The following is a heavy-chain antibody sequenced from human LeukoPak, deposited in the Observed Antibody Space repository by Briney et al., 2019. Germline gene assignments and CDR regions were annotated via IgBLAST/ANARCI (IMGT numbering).Heavy chain of an antibody. CDR1: GFTFSSYA. V-gene: IGHV3-30-3*01. CDR2: ISYDGSNK. Sequence: GGSLRLSCAASGFTFSSYAMHWVRQAPGKGLEWVAVISYDGSNKYYADSVKGRFTISRDNSKNTLYLQMNSLRAEDTAVYYCARSQPAAAGTYDAFEIWGQGTMVTVSS. D-gene: IGHD6-13*01. CDR3: ARSQPAAAGTYDAFEI. J-gene: IGHJ3*02.